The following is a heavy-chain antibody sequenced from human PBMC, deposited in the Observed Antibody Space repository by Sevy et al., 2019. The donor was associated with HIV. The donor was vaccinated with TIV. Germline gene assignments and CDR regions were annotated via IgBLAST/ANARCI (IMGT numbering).Heavy chain of an antibody. Sequence: GGSLRLSCAASGFTFNTYSLIWVRQTPGKGLEWLSFIGTAAGVTYYADSVKGRFTISRDNAKNSLYLQMNSLRAEDTAVYYCAKDHPRWLDAFDIWGQGTMVTVSS. J-gene: IGHJ3*02. CDR2: IGTAAGVT. CDR3: AKDHPRWLDAFDI. V-gene: IGHV3-48*01. CDR1: GFTFNTYS. D-gene: IGHD2-15*01.